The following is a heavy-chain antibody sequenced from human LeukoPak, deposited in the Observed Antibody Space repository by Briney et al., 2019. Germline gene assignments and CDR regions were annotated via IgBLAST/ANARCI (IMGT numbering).Heavy chain of an antibody. V-gene: IGHV3-23*01. D-gene: IGHD6-19*01. Sequence: PGGSLRLSCAASGFTFRSYAMSWVRQASGKGLEWAAAITADGGSTHYTTSVKGRFIISRDTPKNTLSLQMNSLRAEDTAVYYCAKDVLAVAGTYCFDYWGQGTLVTVSS. J-gene: IGHJ4*02. CDR1: GFTFRSYA. CDR2: ITADGGST. CDR3: AKDVLAVAGTYCFDY.